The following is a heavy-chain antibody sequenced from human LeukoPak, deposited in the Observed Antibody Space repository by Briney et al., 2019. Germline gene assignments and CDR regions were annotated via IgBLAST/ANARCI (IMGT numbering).Heavy chain of an antibody. D-gene: IGHD5-18*01. V-gene: IGHV1-2*02. J-gene: IGHJ4*02. CDR3: ARGEYSYGYDY. CDR2: INPKSGGT. Sequence: GASVKVSCKASGYTFTGYYIHWVRQAPGQGLEWMGLINPKSGGTKYLQKFQGRVTMTMDTSIRTAYMELSRLRSDDTAVYYCARGEYSYGYDYWGQGTPVTVS. CDR1: GYTFTGYY.